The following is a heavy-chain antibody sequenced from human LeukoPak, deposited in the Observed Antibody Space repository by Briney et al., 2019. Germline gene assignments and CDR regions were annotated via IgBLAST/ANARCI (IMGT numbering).Heavy chain of an antibody. V-gene: IGHV3-30*02. D-gene: IGHD2-8*01. CDR1: GFTFSNYG. CDR2: IRYDGSNQ. J-gene: IGHJ4*02. CDR3: AKGAPNLPDY. Sequence: GGSLRLSCAASGFTFSNYGLHWVRQAPGKGLEWVSFIRYDGSNQYYTDSVKGRFTISRDNSKSTLYLQMNSLRTEDTPMYYCAKGAPNLPDYWVQGTLVTVSS.